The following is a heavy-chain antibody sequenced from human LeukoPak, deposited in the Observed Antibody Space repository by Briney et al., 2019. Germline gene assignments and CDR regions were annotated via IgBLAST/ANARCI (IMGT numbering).Heavy chain of an antibody. CDR1: GYTFTTYV. CDR3: ARTVVLLWFGASDYMDV. D-gene: IGHD3-10*01. J-gene: IGHJ6*03. Sequence: ASVKVSCKTSGYTFTTYVFNWVRQAPGQGLEWMGWISAYNGNTNYAQNLQGRVTMTTDTSTSTAYMEVRSLRSDDTAVYYCARTVVLLWFGASDYMDVWGKGTTVTVSS. CDR2: ISAYNGNT. V-gene: IGHV1-18*01.